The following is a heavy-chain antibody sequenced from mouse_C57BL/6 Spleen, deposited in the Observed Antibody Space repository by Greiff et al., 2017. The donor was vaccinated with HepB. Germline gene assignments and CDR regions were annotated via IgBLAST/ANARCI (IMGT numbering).Heavy chain of an antibody. CDR3: ARSGTTVVATDYFDY. Sequence: QVQLKQPGAELVMPGASVKLSCKASGYTFTSYWMHWVKQRPGQGLEWIGEIDPSDSYTNYNKKFKGKSTLTVDKSSSTAYMQLSNLTSENSAVYYCARSGTTVVATDYFDYWGQGTTLTVSS. V-gene: IGHV1-69*01. D-gene: IGHD1-1*01. CDR1: GYTFTSYW. CDR2: IDPSDSYT. J-gene: IGHJ2*01.